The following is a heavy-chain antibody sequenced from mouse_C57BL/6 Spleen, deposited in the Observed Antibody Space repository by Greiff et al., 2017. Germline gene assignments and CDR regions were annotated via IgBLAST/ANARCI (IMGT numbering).Heavy chain of an antibody. V-gene: IGHV5-4*01. CDR1: GFTFSSYA. Sequence: EVKLMESGGGLVKPGGSLKLSCAASGFTFSSYAMSWVRQTPEKRLEWVATISDGGSYTYYPDNVKGRFTISRDNAKNNLYLQMSHLKSEDTAMYYCAREDYGYVPAYWGQGTLVTVSA. D-gene: IGHD2-2*01. CDR2: ISDGGSYT. CDR3: AREDYGYVPAY. J-gene: IGHJ3*01.